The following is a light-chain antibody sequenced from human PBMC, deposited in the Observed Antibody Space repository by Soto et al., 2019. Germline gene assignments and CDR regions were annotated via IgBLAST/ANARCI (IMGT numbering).Light chain of an antibody. CDR3: QQSYSTPPT. Sequence: DIQMTQSPSSLSASVGDRVTITCRASQSISSYLNWYQQKPGKAPKLLIYAASSLHSGVPSRFSGSGSGTDFTLTISSLQPEDFATYYCQQSYSTPPTFDPGTKVDIK. CDR1: QSISSY. J-gene: IGKJ3*01. CDR2: AAS. V-gene: IGKV1-39*01.